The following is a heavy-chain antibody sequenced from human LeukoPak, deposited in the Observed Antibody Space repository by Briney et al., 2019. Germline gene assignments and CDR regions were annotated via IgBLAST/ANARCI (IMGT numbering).Heavy chain of an antibody. V-gene: IGHV4-38-2*02. D-gene: IGHD2-21*01. J-gene: IGHJ4*02. CDR1: GYSISSGYY. Sequence: SETLSLTCTVSGYSISSGYYWGWIRQPPGKGLEWIGEIYHGASTNYNPSLKSRVTISVDKSKNQFSLKLSSVTAADTAVYYCARVSDVVSHLVDYWGQGTLVTVSS. CDR3: ARVSDVVSHLVDY. CDR2: IYHGAST.